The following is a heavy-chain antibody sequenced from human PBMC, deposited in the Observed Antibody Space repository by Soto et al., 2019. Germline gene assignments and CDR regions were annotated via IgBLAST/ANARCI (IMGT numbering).Heavy chain of an antibody. CDR2: IIPIFGTA. V-gene: IGHV1-69*13. CDR3: ARDGGYDFWSGYFDY. J-gene: IGHJ4*02. CDR1: GGTFSSYA. D-gene: IGHD3-3*01. Sequence: SVKVSCKASGGTFSSYAISWVRQAPGQGLEWMGGIIPIFGTANYAQKFQGRVTITADESTSTAYMELSSLRSEDTAVYYCARDGGYDFWSGYFDYWGPGTLVTVSS.